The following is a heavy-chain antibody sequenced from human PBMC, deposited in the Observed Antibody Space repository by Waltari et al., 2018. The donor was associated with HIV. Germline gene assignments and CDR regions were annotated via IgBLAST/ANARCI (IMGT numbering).Heavy chain of an antibody. Sequence: QVQLVQSGAEVKKPGASVKVSCKASGYTFTNFYMHWVRQALGQGLDWMGIMVPGGGKTGYERKFQGRVTMTRDTSTSTLYMELSSLRSEDTAVYYCARGFSVFDYWGQGTLVTVSS. CDR1: GYTFTNFY. CDR2: MVPGGGKT. J-gene: IGHJ4*02. V-gene: IGHV1-46*01. CDR3: ARGFSVFDY.